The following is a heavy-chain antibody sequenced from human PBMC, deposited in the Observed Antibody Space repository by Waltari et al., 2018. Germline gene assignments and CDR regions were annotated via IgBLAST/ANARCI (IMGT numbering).Heavy chain of an antibody. D-gene: IGHD3-3*01. CDR3: ARAPSVGGDYYGMDV. CDR1: GASISSGGSS. J-gene: IGHJ6*02. CDR2: IYYSGST. Sequence: QVPLQESGPGLVKPSQTLSLTCTVSGASISSGGSSWSWIRQPPGKALEWIGNIYYSGSTYYNPSLKSRLIMSVDMSKNQFSLKLSSVTAADTAVYYCARAPSVGGDYYGMDVWGQGTTVTVSS. V-gene: IGHV4-31*03.